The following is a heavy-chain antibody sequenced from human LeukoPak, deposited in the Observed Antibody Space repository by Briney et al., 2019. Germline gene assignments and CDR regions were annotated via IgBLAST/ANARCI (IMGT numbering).Heavy chain of an antibody. J-gene: IGHJ4*02. Sequence: GGSLRLSCAASGFTFSSHAMHWVRQAPGKGLEWVAVISYEASNQYYADSVRGRFTISRDNSRNTLYLKMNSLRDEDTALYYCARDYRVGCTSDDCYPIDYWGQGTLVTVSS. V-gene: IGHV3-30*01. CDR2: ISYEASNQ. CDR1: GFTFSSHA. CDR3: ARDYRVGCTSDDCYPIDY. D-gene: IGHD2-21*02.